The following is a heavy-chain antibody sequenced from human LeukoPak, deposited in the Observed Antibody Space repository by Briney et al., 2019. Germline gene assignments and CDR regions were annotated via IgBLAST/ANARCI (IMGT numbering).Heavy chain of an antibody. D-gene: IGHD3-16*01. J-gene: IGHJ6*02. Sequence: GGSLRLPCAASGFTFSSYGMHWVRQAPGKGLEWVAVIWYDGSNKYYADSVKGRFTISRDNSKNTLYLQMNSLRAEDTAVYYCARAVLGDYGMDVWGQGTTVTVSS. CDR3: ARAVLGDYGMDV. CDR1: GFTFSSYG. CDR2: IWYDGSNK. V-gene: IGHV3-33*01.